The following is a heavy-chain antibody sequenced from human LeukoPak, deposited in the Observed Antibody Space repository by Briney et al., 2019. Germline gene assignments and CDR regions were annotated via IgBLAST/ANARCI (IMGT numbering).Heavy chain of an antibody. J-gene: IGHJ4*02. D-gene: IGHD3-22*01. Sequence: PSETLSLTCSVSGGSFDSKYWSWIRQPPGKGLEWIGYIYTSGSTNYNPSLKSRVTISVDTSKNQFSLKLSSVTAADTAVYYCAGFRYYDSSAFDYWGQGTLVTVSS. V-gene: IGHV4-4*09. CDR2: IYTSGST. CDR1: GGSFDSKY. CDR3: AGFRYYDSSAFDY.